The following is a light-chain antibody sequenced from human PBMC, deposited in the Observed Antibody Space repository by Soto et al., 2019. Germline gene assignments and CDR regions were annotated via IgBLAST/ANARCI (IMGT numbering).Light chain of an antibody. CDR3: QQYGSPPWVT. Sequence: EIVLTQSPGTLSLSPGERATLSCRASQSVSSSYLAWYQQKPGQAPRLLIYGASSRATGIPDRFSGRGSGTDFTLTISRLEPEDFAVYYCQQYGSPPWVTFGQGTRLQIK. V-gene: IGKV3-20*01. CDR2: GAS. CDR1: QSVSSSY. J-gene: IGKJ5*01.